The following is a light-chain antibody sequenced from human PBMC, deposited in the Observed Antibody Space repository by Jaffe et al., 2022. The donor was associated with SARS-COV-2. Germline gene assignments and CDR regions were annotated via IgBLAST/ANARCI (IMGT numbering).Light chain of an antibody. V-gene: IGKV4-1*01. CDR2: WAS. J-gene: IGKJ4*01. CDR1: QSILYSSNNKNY. CDR3: QQYAGSPLT. Sequence: DIVMTQSPDSLAVSLGERATINCKSSQSILYSSNNKNYLAWYQQKPGQPPKLLISWASTRESGVPDRFRGSGSGTDFTLTISSLQAADVAVYYCQQYAGSPLTFGGGTKVDIK.